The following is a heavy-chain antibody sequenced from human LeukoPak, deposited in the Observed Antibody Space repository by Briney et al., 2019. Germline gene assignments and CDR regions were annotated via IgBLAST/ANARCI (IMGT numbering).Heavy chain of an antibody. Sequence: SEPLSLSCTVSGGSLSSSSYHCRSLPQPPGKGLEWIGTIYFYGNTFYHPSLKSQLTISLDMSKNQFPMKMNSVTATDTAVYYCAAVNGNFWIGYHYFEDWGQGTLVSVSS. D-gene: IGHD3-3*01. CDR3: AAVNGNFWIGYHYFED. CDR1: GGSLSSSSYH. CDR2: IYFYGNT. V-gene: IGHV4-39*01. J-gene: IGHJ4*02.